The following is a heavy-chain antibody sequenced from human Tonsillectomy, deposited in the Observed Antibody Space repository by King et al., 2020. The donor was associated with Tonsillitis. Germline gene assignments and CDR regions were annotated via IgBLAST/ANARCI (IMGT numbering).Heavy chain of an antibody. J-gene: IGHJ4*02. CDR3: AREWRSYSGYDYIDY. V-gene: IGHV3-74*01. CDR1: GFTFSSYW. CDR2: INSDGSST. D-gene: IGHD5-12*01. Sequence: VQLVESGGGLVQPGGSLRLSCAASGFTFSSYWMHWVRQAPGKGLVWVSRINSDGSSTSYADSVTGRFTISRDNAKKTLYLQMNSLRAEDTAVYYCAREWRSYSGYDYIDYWGQGPLVTVSS.